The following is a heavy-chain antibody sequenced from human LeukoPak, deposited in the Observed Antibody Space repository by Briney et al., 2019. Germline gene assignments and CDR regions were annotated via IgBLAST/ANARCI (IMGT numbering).Heavy chain of an antibody. V-gene: IGHV2-70*04. CDR3: ARTSYYDSSGYKPPYFDY. Sequence: SGPTLVNPTQTLTLTCTFSGFSLSTSGMRVSWIRQPPGKALEWLARVDWDDDKFYSTSLKTRLTISKDTSKNQVVLTMTNMDPVDTATYYCARTSYYDSSGYKPPYFDYWGQGTLVTVSS. CDR1: GFSLSTSGMR. D-gene: IGHD3-22*01. CDR2: VDWDDDK. J-gene: IGHJ4*02.